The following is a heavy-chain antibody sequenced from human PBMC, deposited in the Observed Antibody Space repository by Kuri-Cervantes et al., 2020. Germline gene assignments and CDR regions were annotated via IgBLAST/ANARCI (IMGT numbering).Heavy chain of an antibody. CDR1: GGSFSGYY. J-gene: IGHJ4*02. Sequence: LRLSCAVYGGSFSGYYWSWIRQPPGKGLEWIGYIYYSGSTYYNPSLKSRVTISVDTSKNQFSLKLSSVTAADTAVYYCARVGVYSSGWTFDYWGQGTLVTVSS. V-gene: IGHV4-30-4*08. D-gene: IGHD6-19*01. CDR3: ARVGVYSSGWTFDY. CDR2: IYYSGST.